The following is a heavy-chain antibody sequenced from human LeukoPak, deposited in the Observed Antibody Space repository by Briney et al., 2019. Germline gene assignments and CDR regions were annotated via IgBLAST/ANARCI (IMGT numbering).Heavy chain of an antibody. CDR3: ARGRYTIFGVVIIPGPFDP. V-gene: IGHV1-8*03. CDR1: GYTYTSYD. Sequence: ASVKVSCKASGYTYTSYDINWVRQATGQGLEWMGWMNPNSGNTGYAQKFQGRVTITRNTSISTAYMELSSLRSEDTAVYYCARGRYTIFGVVIIPGPFDPWGQGTPVTVSS. D-gene: IGHD3-3*01. CDR2: MNPNSGNT. J-gene: IGHJ5*02.